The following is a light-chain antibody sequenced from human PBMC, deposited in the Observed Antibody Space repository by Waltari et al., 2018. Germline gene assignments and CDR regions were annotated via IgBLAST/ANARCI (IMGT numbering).Light chain of an antibody. V-gene: IGLV3-19*01. CDR1: SLRSYY. Sequence: SSELTQDPAVSVALGQTVRITCQGDSLRSYYASWYQQKPGQAPVLVIYGKNNRPSGIPDRFSCSSSGNTASVTISGAQAEDEADYYCNSRDSSGNHVVFGGGTKLTVL. J-gene: IGLJ2*01. CDR3: NSRDSSGNHVV. CDR2: GKN.